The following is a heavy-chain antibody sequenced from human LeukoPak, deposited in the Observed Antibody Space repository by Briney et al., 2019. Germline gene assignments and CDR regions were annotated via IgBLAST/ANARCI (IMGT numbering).Heavy chain of an antibody. J-gene: IGHJ4*02. CDR2: IYPGDSDT. CDR3: ARLRGYCSGGSCYFDY. V-gene: IGHV5-51*01. D-gene: IGHD2-15*01. CDR1: GYSFTSYW. Sequence: GESLKISCKGFGYSFTSYWIGWVRQMPGKGLEWMGIIYPGDSDTRYSPSFQGQVTISADKSISTAYLQWSSLKASDTAMYYCARLRGYCSGGSCYFDYWGQGTLVTVSS.